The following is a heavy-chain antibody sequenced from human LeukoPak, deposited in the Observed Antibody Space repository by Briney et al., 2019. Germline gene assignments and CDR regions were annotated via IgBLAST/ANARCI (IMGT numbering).Heavy chain of an antibody. J-gene: IGHJ6*02. CDR3: ARSGDYYYYYGMDV. CDR1: GFTFSSYG. D-gene: IGHD4-17*01. Sequence: GGSLRPSCAASGFTFSSYGMHWVRQAPGKGLEWVAVIWYDGSNKYYADSVKGRFTISRDNSKNTLYLQMNSLRAEDTAVYYCARSGDYYYYYGMDVWGQGTTVTVSS. V-gene: IGHV3-33*01. CDR2: IWYDGSNK.